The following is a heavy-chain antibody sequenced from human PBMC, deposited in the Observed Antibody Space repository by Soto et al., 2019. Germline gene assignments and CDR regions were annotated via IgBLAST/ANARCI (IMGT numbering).Heavy chain of an antibody. V-gene: IGHV1-69*06. CDR2: IIPIFGTA. Sequence: QVQLVQSGAEVKKPGSSVKVSCKASGGTFSSYAISWVRQAPGQGLEWMGGIIPIFGTANYAQKFQGRVTITADKSTSTAYMELSSLRSEDTAVCYCARTGVSSSSVYYYYGMDVWGQGTTVTVSS. D-gene: IGHD6-6*01. CDR1: GGTFSSYA. J-gene: IGHJ6*02. CDR3: ARTGVSSSSVYYYYGMDV.